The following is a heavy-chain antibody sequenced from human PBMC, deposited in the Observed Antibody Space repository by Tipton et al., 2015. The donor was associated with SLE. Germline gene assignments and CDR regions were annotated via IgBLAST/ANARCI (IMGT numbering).Heavy chain of an antibody. CDR2: IYTSANT. D-gene: IGHD6-19*01. CDR1: GGSISGYY. CDR3: ARGQEVAATDHYYYMDV. Sequence: TLSLTCTVSGGSISGYYWSWVRQPAGKGLEWIRRIYTSANTIYNPSLKSRVTLSSDTSKNQFSLKVSSVTTADTAIYYCARGQEVAATDHYYYMDVWGKGTTVTVSS. J-gene: IGHJ6*03. V-gene: IGHV4-4*07.